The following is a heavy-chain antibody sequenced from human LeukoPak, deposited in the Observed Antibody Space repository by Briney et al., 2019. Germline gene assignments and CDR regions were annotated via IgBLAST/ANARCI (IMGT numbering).Heavy chain of an antibody. CDR2: IHYSGTT. V-gene: IGHV4-59*01. D-gene: IGHD4/OR15-4a*01. CDR3: ARMGAIAGASANPDY. CDR1: SGPISGYF. J-gene: IGHJ4*02. Sequence: SETLSLTCTVSSGPISGYFRSWIRQPPGKGLEWIGYIHYSGTTNYNPSLKSRVTMSVDTSKNQFSLKVSSVTAADTAVYYCARMGAIAGASANPDYWGQGTLVTVSS.